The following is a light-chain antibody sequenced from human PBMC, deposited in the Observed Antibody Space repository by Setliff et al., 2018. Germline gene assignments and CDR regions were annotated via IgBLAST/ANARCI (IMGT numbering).Light chain of an antibody. CDR3: QQSFNFPVS. CDR2: AAS. V-gene: IGKV1-12*01. Sequence: DIQMTQSPSSVSASVGDRVIISCRASQPIGSWLAWYQQKPGQAPKLLISAASNLKSGAPSRFGGSGSGTDFSLTISGLQPEDFATYSCQQSFNFPVSFGGGTKVDIK. CDR1: QPIGSW. J-gene: IGKJ4*01.